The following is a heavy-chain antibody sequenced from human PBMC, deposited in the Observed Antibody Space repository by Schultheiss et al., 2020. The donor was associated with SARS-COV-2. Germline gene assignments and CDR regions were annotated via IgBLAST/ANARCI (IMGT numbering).Heavy chain of an antibody. D-gene: IGHD3-22*01. CDR3: ARSYYYDSSGYHYYYGMDV. V-gene: IGHV3-33*01. CDR1: GFTFSSYG. Sequence: GESLKISCAASGFTFSSYGMHWVRQAPGKGLEWVAVIWYDGSNKYYADSVKGRFTISRDNSKNTLYLQMNSLRAEDTAVYYCARSYYYDSSGYHYYYGMDVWGQGTTVTVSS. CDR2: IWYDGSNK. J-gene: IGHJ6*02.